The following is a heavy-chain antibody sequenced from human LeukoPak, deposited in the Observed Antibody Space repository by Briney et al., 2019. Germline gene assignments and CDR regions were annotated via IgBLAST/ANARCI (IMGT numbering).Heavy chain of an antibody. CDR1: GFSFSSYA. CDR3: AMLTPSSYYFDY. Sequence: GGSLRVSCAASGFSFSSYAMSWVRQAPGRGLEWVSGISGSGATRYYADSVKGRFTVSRDNSESALFLQMNGLRAEDTALYYCAMLTPSSYYFDYWGQGTLVTVSS. V-gene: IGHV3-23*01. CDR2: ISGSGATR. D-gene: IGHD2-15*01. J-gene: IGHJ4*02.